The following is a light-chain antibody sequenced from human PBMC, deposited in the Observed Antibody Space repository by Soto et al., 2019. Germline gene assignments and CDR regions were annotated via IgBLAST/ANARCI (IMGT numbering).Light chain of an antibody. V-gene: IGKV3-20*01. J-gene: IGKJ1*01. Sequence: EIVLTQSPGTLSLSPGERATLSCRASQSVGKNFLAWYQQKPGQAPRFLIYGASSRATGIPDRFSGSGSGTDFTLTISRLEPEDFAVYYCQQYPNSPLTFGQGTKVEIK. CDR2: GAS. CDR1: QSVGKNF. CDR3: QQYPNSPLT.